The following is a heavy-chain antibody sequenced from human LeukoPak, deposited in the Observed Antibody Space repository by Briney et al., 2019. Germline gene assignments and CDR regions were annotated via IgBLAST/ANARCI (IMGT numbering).Heavy chain of an antibody. Sequence: GGSLRLSCAASGFTFSSYGMHWVRQAPGKGLEWVAFIRYDGSNKYYADSVKGRFTISRDNSKNTLYLQMNSLRAEDTAVYYCAKNPGVTYYYYYMDVWGKGTTVTVSS. CDR3: AKNPGVTYYYYYMDV. CDR1: GFTFSSYG. D-gene: IGHD2-21*02. CDR2: IRYDGSNK. V-gene: IGHV3-30*02. J-gene: IGHJ6*03.